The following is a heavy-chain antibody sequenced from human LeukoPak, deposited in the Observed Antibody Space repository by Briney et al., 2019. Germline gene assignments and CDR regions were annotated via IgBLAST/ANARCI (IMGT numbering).Heavy chain of an antibody. J-gene: IGHJ4*02. CDR1: GFAFSSYG. D-gene: IGHD5-24*01. V-gene: IGHV3-30*18. CDR3: AKARDGYNDY. CDR2: ISYDGSNK. Sequence: GGSLRLSCAASGFAFSSYGMHWVRQAPGKGLEWVAVISYDGSNKYYADSVKGRFTISRDNSKNTLYLQMNSLRAEDTAVYYCAKARDGYNDYWGQGTLVTVSS.